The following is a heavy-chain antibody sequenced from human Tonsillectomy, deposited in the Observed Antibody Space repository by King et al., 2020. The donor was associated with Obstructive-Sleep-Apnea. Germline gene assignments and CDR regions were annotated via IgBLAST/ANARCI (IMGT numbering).Heavy chain of an antibody. Sequence: TLKESGPTLVKPTQTLTLTCTFSGFSLSTSGVGVGWIRQPPGKALEWLALFYWDDDKRYSPSLKSRRPITKDTSKNQVVLTMTNMDPVDTATYYCAYSDGSGSLGAFDIWGQGTMVTVSS. J-gene: IGHJ3*02. CDR1: GFSLSTSGVG. CDR3: AYSDGSGSLGAFDI. CDR2: FYWDDDK. V-gene: IGHV2-5*02. D-gene: IGHD3-10*01.